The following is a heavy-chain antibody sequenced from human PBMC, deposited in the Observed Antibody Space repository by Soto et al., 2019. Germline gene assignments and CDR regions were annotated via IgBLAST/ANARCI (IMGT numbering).Heavy chain of an antibody. V-gene: IGHV3-30*18. Sequence: QVQLVESGGGVVQPGRSLRLSCAASGFTFSSYGMHWVRQAPGKGLEWVAVISYDGSNKYYADSVKGRFTISRDNSKNTLYLQMNSLRAEDTALYYCAKTPTFDAFHIWGQWTMVTVSS. CDR3: AKTPTFDAFHI. CDR2: ISYDGSNK. D-gene: IGHD2-15*01. J-gene: IGHJ3*02. CDR1: GFTFSSYG.